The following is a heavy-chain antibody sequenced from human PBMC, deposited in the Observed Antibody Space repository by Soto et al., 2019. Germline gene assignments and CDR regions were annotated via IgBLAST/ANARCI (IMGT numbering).Heavy chain of an antibody. J-gene: IGHJ4*02. V-gene: IGHV4-59*08. CDR2: IYYSGST. CDR3: ARLGGYYQAFGQ. CDR1: GGSMNTYY. Sequence: PSATLSLTCTVSGGSMNTYYWGWFRQPPGKGLEWVGYIYYSGSTTYSPSLKSRVTISVDTSKNQFSLKLDSVTAADTAVYYCARLGGYYQAFGQWGQGSLVTVSS. D-gene: IGHD3-22*01.